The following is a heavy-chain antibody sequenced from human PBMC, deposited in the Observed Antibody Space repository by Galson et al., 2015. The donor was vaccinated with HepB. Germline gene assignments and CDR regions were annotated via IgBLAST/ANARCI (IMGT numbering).Heavy chain of an antibody. CDR3: AREPAARNYDSSGYYFYYYYGMDV. CDR1: GFTFSSYS. Sequence: LRLSCAASGFTFSSYSMNWVRQAPGKGLEWVSYISSSSSTIYYADSVKGRFTISRDNAKNSLYLQMNSLRAEDTAVYYCAREPAARNYDSSGYYFYYYYGMDVWGQGTTVTVSS. V-gene: IGHV3-48*01. D-gene: IGHD3-22*01. CDR2: ISSSSSTI. J-gene: IGHJ6*02.